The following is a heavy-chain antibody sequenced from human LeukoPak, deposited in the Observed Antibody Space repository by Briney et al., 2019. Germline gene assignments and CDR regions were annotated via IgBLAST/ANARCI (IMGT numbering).Heavy chain of an antibody. Sequence: SETLSLTCTVSGSSISGSSYYWGWIRQPPGKGLEWIGSIYYSGSTYYNPSLKSRVTISVDTSKNQFSLKLSSVTAADTAVYYCASGFWSMVRGVRGPSYYYMDVWGKGTTVTISS. V-gene: IGHV4-39*01. CDR2: IYYSGST. CDR1: GSSISGSSYY. J-gene: IGHJ6*03. D-gene: IGHD3-10*01. CDR3: ASGFWSMVRGVRGPSYYYMDV.